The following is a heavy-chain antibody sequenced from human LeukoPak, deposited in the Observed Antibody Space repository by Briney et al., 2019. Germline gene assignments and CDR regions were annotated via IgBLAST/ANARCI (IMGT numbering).Heavy chain of an antibody. Sequence: TLSLTCXXXXXSFXXXYWSWIRQPPGKGLEWIGEINHSGSTNYNPSLKSRVTISVDTSKNQFSLKLSSVTAADTAVYYCARRGQWLAPADYWGQGTLVTVSS. CDR2: INHSGST. CDR3: ARRGQWLAPADY. CDR1: XXSFXXXY. V-gene: IGHV4-34*01. J-gene: IGHJ4*02. D-gene: IGHD6-19*01.